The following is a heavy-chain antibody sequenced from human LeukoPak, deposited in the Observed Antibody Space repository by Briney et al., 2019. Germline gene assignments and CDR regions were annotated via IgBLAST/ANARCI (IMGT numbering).Heavy chain of an antibody. CDR1: GFTFSSYS. CDR3: ARDSRKMTLKGGFDY. V-gene: IGHV3-21*04. J-gene: IGHJ4*02. CDR2: ISSSSSYI. D-gene: IGHD3-16*01. Sequence: PGGSLRLSCAASGFTFSSYSMNWVRQAPGKGLEWVSSISSSSSYIYYADSVKGRFTISRDNAKNSLYLQMNSLRAEDTAVYYCARDSRKMTLKGGFDYWGQGTLVTVSS.